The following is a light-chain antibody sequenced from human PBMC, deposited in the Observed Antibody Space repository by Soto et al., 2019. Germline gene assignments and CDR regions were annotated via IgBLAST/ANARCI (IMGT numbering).Light chain of an antibody. J-gene: IGKJ4*01. CDR2: GAS. Sequence: EIVMTQSPVTLSVSPGERATLSCRASQSVSSNLVWYQQKPGQDPRLLLSGASTRSPGIPARFSGSGSGTEFTLTISSLQSEDLACYYCQQYNNWVTVGGGTKVEIK. V-gene: IGKV3-15*01. CDR3: QQYNNWVT. CDR1: QSVSSN.